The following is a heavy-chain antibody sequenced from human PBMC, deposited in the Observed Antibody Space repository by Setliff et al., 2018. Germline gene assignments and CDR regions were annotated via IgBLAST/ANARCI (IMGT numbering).Heavy chain of an antibody. J-gene: IGHJ4*02. V-gene: IGHV1-2*04. CDR3: AIPSSGNFYFDY. CDR1: GYTFTDYY. Sequence: GASVKVSCKASGYTFTDYYIHWVRQAPGQGLEWMGRINPDSGGTNYAQKFQGWVTMTRDTSISTAYMELSSLRSEDTAVYYCAIPSSGNFYFDYWGQGTLVTVSS. D-gene: IGHD1-26*01. CDR2: INPDSGGT.